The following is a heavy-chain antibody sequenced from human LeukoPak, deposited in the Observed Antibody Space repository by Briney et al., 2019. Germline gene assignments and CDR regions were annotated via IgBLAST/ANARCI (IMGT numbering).Heavy chain of an antibody. D-gene: IGHD3-16*01. CDR1: GGTFNNYP. CDR2: IIPMFGTA. Sequence: GASVKVSCKASGGTFNNYPISWVRQAPGQGLEWMGGIIPMFGTANYAQKFQGRLTITADESTSTAYMELSSLRSEDTAVYYCARRCGQINYDSNFDYWGQGTLVTVSS. J-gene: IGHJ4*02. CDR3: ARRCGQINYDSNFDY. V-gene: IGHV1-69*01.